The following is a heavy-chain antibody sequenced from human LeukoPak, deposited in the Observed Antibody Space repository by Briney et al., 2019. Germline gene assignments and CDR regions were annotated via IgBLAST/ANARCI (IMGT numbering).Heavy chain of an antibody. Sequence: GGSLRLSCAASGFTFSSYWMSWVRQAPGKGLEWVANIKQDGSEKYYVDSVKGRFTISRDNAKNSLYLQMNSLRAEDTAVYYCARWRNYDGSTGYYQDAFDIWGQGTTVTVSS. CDR1: GFTFSSYW. J-gene: IGHJ3*02. V-gene: IGHV3-7*01. CDR3: ARWRNYDGSTGYYQDAFDI. CDR2: IKQDGSEK. D-gene: IGHD3-22*01.